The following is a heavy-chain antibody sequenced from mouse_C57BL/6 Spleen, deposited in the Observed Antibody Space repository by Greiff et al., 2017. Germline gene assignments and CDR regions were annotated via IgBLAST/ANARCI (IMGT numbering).Heavy chain of an antibody. CDR2: IYPGDGDT. D-gene: IGHD2-3*01. Sequence: QVQLKQSGPELVKPGASVKISCKASGYAFSSSWMNWVKQRPGKGLEWIGRIYPGDGDTNYNGKFKGKATLTADKSSSTAYMQLSSLTSEDSAVYFCARRGNDGYSLDYWGQGTTLTVSS. J-gene: IGHJ2*01. V-gene: IGHV1-82*01. CDR3: ARRGNDGYSLDY. CDR1: GYAFSSSW.